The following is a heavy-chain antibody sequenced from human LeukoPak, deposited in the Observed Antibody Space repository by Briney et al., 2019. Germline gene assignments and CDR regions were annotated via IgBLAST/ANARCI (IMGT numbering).Heavy chain of an antibody. CDR2: IYTSGST. CDR1: GGSISSGSYY. CDR3: AREIVVVTAILRDAFDI. D-gene: IGHD2-21*02. J-gene: IGHJ3*02. V-gene: IGHV4-61*02. Sequence: SETLSLTCTVSGGSISSGSYYWSCIRQPAGKGLEWIGRIYTSGSTNYNPSLKSRVTISVDTSKNQFSLKLSSVTAADTAVYYCAREIVVVTAILRDAFDIWGQGTMVTVSS.